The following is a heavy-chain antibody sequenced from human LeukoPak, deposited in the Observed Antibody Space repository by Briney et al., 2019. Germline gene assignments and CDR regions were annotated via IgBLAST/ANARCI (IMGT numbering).Heavy chain of an antibody. D-gene: IGHD2-2*02. CDR1: GFTFDDYC. CDR3: ANVYSVVPAAIPRPFDS. V-gene: IGHV3-23*01. CDR2: ISGSGGST. Sequence: PGGSLRLSCAASGFTFDDYCMSWVRQAPGEGLEWVSAISGSGGSTYCADSVKGRFTISRDNSTNTPYLQMNSRRAEDTAVYYRANVYSVVPAAIPRPFDSWGQGTLVTVSS. J-gene: IGHJ4*02.